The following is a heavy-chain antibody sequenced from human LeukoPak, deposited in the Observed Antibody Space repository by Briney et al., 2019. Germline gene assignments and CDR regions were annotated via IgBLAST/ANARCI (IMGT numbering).Heavy chain of an antibody. CDR3: GKDVSAGGMDV. J-gene: IGHJ6*02. CDR2: IYWNGDGA. V-gene: IGHV3-9*01. CDR1: GFIVNDHA. Sequence: PGRSLRLSCVASGFIVNDHAMHWVRQGPGKGLEWVAGIYWNGDGADYADSVKGRFTISRDNAKNSLYLQMNSLRADDTALYYCGKDVSAGGMDVWGQGTTVTVS.